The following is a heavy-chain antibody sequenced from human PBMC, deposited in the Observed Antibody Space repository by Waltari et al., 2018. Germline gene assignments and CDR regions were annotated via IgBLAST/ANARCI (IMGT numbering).Heavy chain of an antibody. CDR1: GGSFSGCQ. Sequence: QVELQQWGAGLLKPSETLALTCAVYGGSFSGCQWTWICQPPGKGLEWVGEIDHRGNTNYNPSLKSRVTTSVDTSKNQFFLRVSSVTAADTAVYYCVRGSKDCSGGSCHPMGFEYWGQGSPVTVSS. V-gene: IGHV4-34*01. CDR3: VRGSKDCSGGSCHPMGFEY. CDR2: IDHRGNT. D-gene: IGHD2-15*01. J-gene: IGHJ4*02.